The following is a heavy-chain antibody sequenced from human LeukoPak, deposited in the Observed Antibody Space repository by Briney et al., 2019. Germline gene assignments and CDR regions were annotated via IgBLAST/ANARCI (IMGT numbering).Heavy chain of an antibody. D-gene: IGHD6-6*01. J-gene: IGHJ4*02. V-gene: IGHV3-23*01. CDR1: RLTLSSYA. CDR2: ISGSGGST. Sequence: GGSLRLSCAASRLTLSSYAMSAGCQAPGKGLEWVSTISGSGGSTYYADSVKGRFTISRDNSKNTLYLQMNSLRAEDTALYYCADKIRRIGSSYRFDYWGQGTLVTVPS. CDR3: ADKIRRIGSSYRFDY.